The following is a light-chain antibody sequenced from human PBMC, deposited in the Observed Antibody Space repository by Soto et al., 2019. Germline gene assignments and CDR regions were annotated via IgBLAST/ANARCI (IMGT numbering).Light chain of an antibody. Sequence: EIALTQWPATRSLSPGQRATLSRRASQSVSSYLAWYRQKPGQAPRVIIYDASNRATGIPARVSGRGSGTACTLTISRLEPADFEVYVCYQYDSSTWTFGPGTKVDIK. CDR3: YQYDSSTWT. J-gene: IGKJ1*01. CDR2: DAS. CDR1: QSVSSY. V-gene: IGKV3-11*01.